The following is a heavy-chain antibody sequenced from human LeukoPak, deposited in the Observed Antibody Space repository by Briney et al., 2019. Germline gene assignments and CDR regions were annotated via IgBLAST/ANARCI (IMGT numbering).Heavy chain of an antibody. Sequence: GGSLRLSCAASGFTFSSYAMHWVRQAPGKGLEWVAVISYDGSNKYYADSVKGRYTISRDNPKNTLYLQMNSLRAEDTAVYYCARDFLNQLWTLDYWGQGTLVTVSS. CDR1: GFTFSSYA. V-gene: IGHV3-30*04. CDR2: ISYDGSNK. CDR3: ARDFLNQLWTLDY. J-gene: IGHJ4*02. D-gene: IGHD7-27*01.